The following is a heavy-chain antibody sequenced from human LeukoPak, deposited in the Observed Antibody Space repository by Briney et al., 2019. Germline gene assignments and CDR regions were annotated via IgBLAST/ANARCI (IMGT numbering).Heavy chain of an antibody. CDR2: ISGSSGGT. D-gene: IGHD3-22*01. J-gene: IGHJ4*02. Sequence: GSLRLSCAPSGFTFSNYAMNWVRQAPGKGLEWVSGISGSSGGTYYADSVKGRFTISRDNSKNTVYLQMNSLRAEDTAIYYCAKKTPYYYDITGYSLEDWGQGTLVTVSS. CDR1: GFTFSNYA. V-gene: IGHV3-23*01. CDR3: AKKTPYYYDITGYSLED.